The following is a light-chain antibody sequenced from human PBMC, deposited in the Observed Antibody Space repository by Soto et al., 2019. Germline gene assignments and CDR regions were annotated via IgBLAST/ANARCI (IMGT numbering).Light chain of an antibody. Sequence: DIQLTQSRSSLSASVGDRVTITCRASQSISSYLNWYQQRPGKAPNLLIYATSSLRTGVPSRFRGSRSGADFTLTITNLQPEDFATYYCQQSYSTPPTTFGQGTRLEIK. CDR3: QQSYSTPPTT. CDR1: QSISSY. V-gene: IGKV1-39*01. J-gene: IGKJ5*01. CDR2: ATS.